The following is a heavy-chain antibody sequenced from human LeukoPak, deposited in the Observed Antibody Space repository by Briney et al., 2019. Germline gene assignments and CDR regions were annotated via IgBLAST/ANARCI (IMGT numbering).Heavy chain of an antibody. J-gene: IGHJ2*01. D-gene: IGHD3-9*01. V-gene: IGHV7-4-1*02. CDR1: GYTFTGYA. CDR3: AIPYYDILTGYFYWYFDL. CDR2: INTNTGNP. Sequence: ASVKVSCKASGYTFTGYAMNWVRQAPGQGLEWMGWINTNTGNPTYAQGFTGWFVFSLDTSVSTAYLQISSLKAEDTAVYYCAIPYYDILTGYFYWYFDLWGRGTLVTVSS.